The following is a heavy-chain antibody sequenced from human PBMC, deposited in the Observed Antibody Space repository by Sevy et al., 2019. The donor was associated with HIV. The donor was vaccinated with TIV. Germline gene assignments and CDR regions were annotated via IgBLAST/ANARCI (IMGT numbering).Heavy chain of an antibody. CDR3: AGAPTVISFDF. J-gene: IGHJ4*02. CDR2: ISSSGTTR. CDR1: GFSLSDYY. V-gene: IGHV3-11*01. D-gene: IGHD4-17*01. Sequence: GGSLRLSCAGSGFSLSDYYMSWIRQAPGKGLEWISYISSSGTTRYYADSVRGRFTISKDNAKKSLYLQMNSLRAEDTAIYYWAGAPTVISFDFWGQGVLVTVSS.